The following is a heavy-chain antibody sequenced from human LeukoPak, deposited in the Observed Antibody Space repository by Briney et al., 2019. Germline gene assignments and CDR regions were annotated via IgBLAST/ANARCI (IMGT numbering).Heavy chain of an antibody. CDR1: GYTFTSYG. CDR3: ARDVFSTYLYDSSGRGNALEI. J-gene: IGHJ3*02. CDR2: ISGNNGNT. Sequence: ASVKVSCKASGYTFTSYGISWVRQAPGQGLEWMGWISGNNGNTNYAQHLQGRVTMTTDTSTSTAYMELRIPRSDDTAVYYCARDVFSTYLYDSSGRGNALEIWGRGTMVTVSS. D-gene: IGHD3-22*01. V-gene: IGHV1-18*01.